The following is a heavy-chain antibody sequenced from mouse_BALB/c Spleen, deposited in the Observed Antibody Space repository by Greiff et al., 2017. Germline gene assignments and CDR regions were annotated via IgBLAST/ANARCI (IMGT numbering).Heavy chain of an antibody. CDR3: ARRGYEFYAMDY. D-gene: IGHD2-2*01. Sequence: EVQLQQSGAELVRPGALVKLSCKASGFNIKDYYMHWVKQRPEQGLEWIGWIDPENGNTIYDPKFQGKASITADTSSNTAYLQLSSLTSEDTAVYYCARRGYEFYAMDYWGQGTSVTVSS. V-gene: IGHV14-1*02. J-gene: IGHJ4*01. CDR1: GFNIKDYY. CDR2: IDPENGNT.